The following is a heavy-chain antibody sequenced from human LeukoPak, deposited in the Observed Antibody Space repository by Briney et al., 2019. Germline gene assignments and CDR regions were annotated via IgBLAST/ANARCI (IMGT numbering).Heavy chain of an antibody. Sequence: GGSLRLSCAASGFTFSTYAMNWVRQAPGKGLEWVSTISGIDTFYADSVKGRFTISRDNSKNTLYLQMSSLRAEDTAVYYCVKDTVAGTPTYYFDYWGQGTLVTVSS. D-gene: IGHD6-19*01. J-gene: IGHJ4*02. CDR3: VKDTVAGTPTYYFDY. CDR1: GFTFSTYA. CDR2: ISGIDT. V-gene: IGHV3-23*01.